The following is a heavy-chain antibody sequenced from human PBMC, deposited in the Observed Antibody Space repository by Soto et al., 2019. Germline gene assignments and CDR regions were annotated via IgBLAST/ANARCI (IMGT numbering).Heavy chain of an antibody. V-gene: IGHV5-51*01. CDR3: AKTYSGDSNDAFDI. Sequence: PVESLKISCTGSGYRFTNFWIGWVRQMPWKGLEWMGIIYPGDSDTTYGPSFEGQVTFSADRSTSTAYLEWSSLRASDTAMYYCAKTYSGDSNDAFDIWGQGTLVTVSS. J-gene: IGHJ3*02. CDR2: IYPGDSDT. D-gene: IGHD1-26*01. CDR1: GYRFTNFW.